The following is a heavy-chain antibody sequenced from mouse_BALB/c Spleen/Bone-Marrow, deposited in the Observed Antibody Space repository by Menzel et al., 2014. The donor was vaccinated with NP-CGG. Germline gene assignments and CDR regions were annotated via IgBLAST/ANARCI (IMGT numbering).Heavy chain of an antibody. V-gene: IGHV4-2*02. CDR1: GFAFSRYW. CDR3: ARQTGTGAMDY. J-gene: IGHJ4*01. Sequence: EVQLVESGGGLVQPGGSLNLSCAASGFAFSRYWMSWARQAPGKGQEWIGEINLGSSTINYTPSLKDKFIISRDNAKNTLYLQMSKVRSEDTALYYCARQTGTGAMDYWGQGTSVTVSS. CDR2: INLGSSTI. D-gene: IGHD4-1*01.